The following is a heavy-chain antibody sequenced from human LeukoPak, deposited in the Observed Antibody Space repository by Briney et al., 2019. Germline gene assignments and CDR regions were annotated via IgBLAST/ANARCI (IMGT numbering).Heavy chain of an antibody. Sequence: GGSLRLSCEASGFTLSISGMNWVRQAPGKGLEWVSYISSSSDLISYVASVKGRFTVSRDNAKNSLFLQMNSLRDEDTAVYYCARVLRGLYNLGDWGQGTLVTVSS. CDR1: GFTLSISG. CDR2: ISSSSDLI. J-gene: IGHJ4*02. D-gene: IGHD3-10*01. CDR3: ARVLRGLYNLGD. V-gene: IGHV3-48*02.